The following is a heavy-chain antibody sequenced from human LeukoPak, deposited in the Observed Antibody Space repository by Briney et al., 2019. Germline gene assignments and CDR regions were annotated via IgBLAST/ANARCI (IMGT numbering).Heavy chain of an antibody. CDR2: IRYNGNNQ. Sequence: PGGSLRLSCAASGFTFSSYSMNWVRQAPGKGLEWVAFIRYNGNNQYYADSVKGRFTISRDNSKNTLYLQMNSLKGDDTAVYYCAKVPGIAAATWFDPWGQGTLVTVSS. V-gene: IGHV3-30*02. CDR1: GFTFSSYS. J-gene: IGHJ5*02. D-gene: IGHD6-13*01. CDR3: AKVPGIAAATWFDP.